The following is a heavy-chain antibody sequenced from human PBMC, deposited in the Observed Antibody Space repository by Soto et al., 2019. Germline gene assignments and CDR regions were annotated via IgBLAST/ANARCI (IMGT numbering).Heavy chain of an antibody. CDR3: AKTTVGDSYYMDV. CDR2: IWYDGSNK. D-gene: IGHD4-4*01. V-gene: IGHV3-33*06. Sequence: GGSLRLSCAASGFTFSSYGMHWVRQAPGKGLEWVAVIWYDGSNKYYADSVKGRFTISRDNSKNTLYLQMNSLRAEDTAVYYCAKTTVGDSYYMDVWGKGTTVTVSS. CDR1: GFTFSSYG. J-gene: IGHJ6*03.